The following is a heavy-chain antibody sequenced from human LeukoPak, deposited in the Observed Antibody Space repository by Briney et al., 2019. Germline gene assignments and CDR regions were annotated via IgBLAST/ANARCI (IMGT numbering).Heavy chain of an antibody. CDR2: IYYSGNT. V-gene: IGHV4-39*07. J-gene: IGHJ4*02. CDR3: ARAPHFFDTSGSRYYFDY. Sequence: PSETLSLTCTVSGGSISSGNYYWGWIRQPPGKGLEWIGSIYYSGNTYYSPSLMSRVTISVDTSKNQFSLNLSSVTAADTAVYFCARAPHFFDTSGSRYYFDYWGQGALVTVSS. CDR1: GGSISSGNYY. D-gene: IGHD3-22*01.